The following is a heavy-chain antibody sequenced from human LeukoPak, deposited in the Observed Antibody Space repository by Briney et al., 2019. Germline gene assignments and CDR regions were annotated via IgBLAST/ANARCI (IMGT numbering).Heavy chain of an antibody. J-gene: IGHJ3*01. CDR3: ARSERIIMILGGAFDV. CDR2: IYYSGST. D-gene: IGHD3-22*01. V-gene: IGHV4-59*08. CDR1: GDSISSYY. Sequence: SETLSLTCTVSGDSISSYYWSWIRQPPGKGLEWIGYIYYSGSTNYNPSLKSRVTISVDTSKNQFSLKLSSVTAADTAVYFCARSERIIMILGGAFDVWGQGTMFTVSS.